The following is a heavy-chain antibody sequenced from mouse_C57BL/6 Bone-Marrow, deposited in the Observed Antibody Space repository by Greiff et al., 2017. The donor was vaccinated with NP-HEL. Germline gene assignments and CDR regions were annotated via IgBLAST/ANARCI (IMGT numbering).Heavy chain of an antibody. D-gene: IGHD1-1*01. V-gene: IGHV14-4*01. CDR3: TTFITTVASYAMYY. CDR2: IDPENGDT. CDR1: GFNIKDDY. Sequence: VQLKESGAELVRPGASVKLSCTASGFNIKDDYMHWVKQRPEQGLEWIGWIDPENGDTEYAPKFQGKATITADTSSNTAYLQLSRLTSVDTAVYYFTTFITTVASYAMYYWGQGTSVTVSS. J-gene: IGHJ4*01.